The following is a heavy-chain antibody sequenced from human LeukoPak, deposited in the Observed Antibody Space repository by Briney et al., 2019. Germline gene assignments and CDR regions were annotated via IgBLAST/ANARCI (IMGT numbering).Heavy chain of an antibody. Sequence: GGSLRLSCAASGFSFSSSWMHWVRQAPGKGLVWVSRIDSDGTSTRYEDSVKGRFTVSRDNAKNTLYLQMNSLRGEDTAVYYCARGLDGSGSYYDSPLDYWGQGNLVTVSS. CDR3: ARGLDGSGSYYDSPLDY. CDR2: IDSDGTST. CDR1: GFSFSSSW. D-gene: IGHD3-10*01. V-gene: IGHV3-74*01. J-gene: IGHJ4*02.